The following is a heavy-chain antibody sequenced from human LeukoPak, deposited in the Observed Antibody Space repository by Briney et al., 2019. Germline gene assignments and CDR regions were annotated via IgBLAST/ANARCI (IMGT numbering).Heavy chain of an antibody. Sequence: PSETLSLTCTVSGGSISSYYWSWIRQPPGKGLEWIGYIYYSGSTNYNPSLKSRVTISVDTSKNQFSLKLSSVTAADTAVYYCARSYYYDSSGYLLGIWGQGTMVTVSS. J-gene: IGHJ3*02. D-gene: IGHD3-22*01. CDR3: ARSYYYDSSGYLLGI. CDR2: IYYSGST. V-gene: IGHV4-59*01. CDR1: GGSISSYY.